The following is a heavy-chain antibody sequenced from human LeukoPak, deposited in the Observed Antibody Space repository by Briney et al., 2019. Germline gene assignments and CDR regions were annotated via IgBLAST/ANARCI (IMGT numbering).Heavy chain of an antibody. D-gene: IGHD6-13*01. Sequence: GGSLRLSCAASGFTFGNYAIHWVRQAPDKGLEWVAVISYDGSNKYYANSVKGRFVISRDNSKNTLYLQMNSLRAEDTAVYYCARDGKQQLVLGYFDYWGQGTLVTVSS. CDR2: ISYDGSNK. J-gene: IGHJ4*02. CDR3: ARDGKQQLVLGYFDY. CDR1: GFTFGNYA. V-gene: IGHV3-30*09.